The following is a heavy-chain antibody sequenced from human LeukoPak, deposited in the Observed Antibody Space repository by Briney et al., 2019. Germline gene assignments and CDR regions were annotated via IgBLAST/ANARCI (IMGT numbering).Heavy chain of an antibody. Sequence: TSETLSLTCTVSGGSISSYYWSWIRQPPGKGLEWIGYIYYSGSTNYNPSLKSRVTISVDTSKNQFSLKLSSVTAADTAVYYCARGLPVVGPLTKQWLVRGPDYWGQGTLVTVSS. CDR2: IYYSGST. D-gene: IGHD6-19*01. CDR1: GGSISSYY. CDR3: ARGLPVVGPLTKQWLVRGPDY. J-gene: IGHJ4*02. V-gene: IGHV4-59*12.